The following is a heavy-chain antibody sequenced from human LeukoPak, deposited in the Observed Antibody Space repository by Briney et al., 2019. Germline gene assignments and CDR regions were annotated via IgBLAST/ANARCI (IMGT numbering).Heavy chain of an antibody. Sequence: SETLSLTCTVSGGSISSYYWSWIRQPAGKGLEWIGRIYTSGSTNYNPSLKSRVTMSVDTSKNQFSLKLSSVTAADTAVYYCARSGCSSTSCLFDPWGQGTLVIVS. CDR3: ARSGCSSTSCLFDP. J-gene: IGHJ5*02. CDR2: IYTSGST. D-gene: IGHD2-2*01. CDR1: GGSISSYY. V-gene: IGHV4-4*07.